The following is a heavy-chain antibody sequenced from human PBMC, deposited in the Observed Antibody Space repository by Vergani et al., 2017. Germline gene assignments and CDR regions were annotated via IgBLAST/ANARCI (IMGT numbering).Heavy chain of an antibody. J-gene: IGHJ5*02. Sequence: EVQLVESGGGLVQPGRSLRLSCAASGFTFDDYAMHWVRQAPGKGLEWVSGISWNSGSIGYADSVKGRFTISRDNAKNSLYLQMNSLRAEDTAVYYCARVFVVVPAAKITPPWFDPWGQGTLVTVSS. CDR1: GFTFDDYA. CDR3: ARVFVVVPAAKITPPWFDP. V-gene: IGHV3-9*01. CDR2: ISWNSGSI. D-gene: IGHD2-2*01.